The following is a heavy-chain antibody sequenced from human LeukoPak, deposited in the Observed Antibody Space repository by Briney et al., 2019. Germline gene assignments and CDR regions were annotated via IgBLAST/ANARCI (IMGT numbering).Heavy chain of an antibody. CDR1: GFTFSSYA. CDR3: AKDYDFWSGRLHYFDY. J-gene: IGHJ4*02. CDR2: ISGSGGST. V-gene: IGHV3-23*01. D-gene: IGHD3-3*01. Sequence: GGSLRLSCAASGFTFSSYAMSWVRQAPGTGLEWVSAISGSGGSTYYADSVKGRFTISRDNSKNTLYLQMNSLRAEDTAVYYCAKDYDFWSGRLHYFDYWGQGTLVTVSS.